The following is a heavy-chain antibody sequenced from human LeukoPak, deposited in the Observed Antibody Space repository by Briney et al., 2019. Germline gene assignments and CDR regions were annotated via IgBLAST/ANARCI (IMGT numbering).Heavy chain of an antibody. J-gene: IGHJ4*02. CDR2: ISGSGGST. Sequence: PGGSLRLSCAASGFTFSSYAMSWVRQAPGKGLEWVSAISGSGGSTYYADSVKGRFTISRDDSKNTLYLQMNSLRAEDTAVYYCARSYYYDSSGTPPGYWGQGTLVTVSS. CDR1: GFTFSSYA. D-gene: IGHD3-22*01. V-gene: IGHV3-23*01. CDR3: ARSYYYDSSGTPPGY.